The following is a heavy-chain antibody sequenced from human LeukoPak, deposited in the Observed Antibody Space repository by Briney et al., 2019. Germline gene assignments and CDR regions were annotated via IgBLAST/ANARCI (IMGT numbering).Heavy chain of an antibody. J-gene: IGHJ4*02. CDR3: AKSGIAAAGQRGYFDN. Sequence: GGSLTLSCAASGFNFSSYGMHWVRQAPGKGLEWLAVISSDASNKYFADSVKGRFTISRDTSKNTLYLQMNSLTAEDTAVYYCAKSGIAAAGQRGYFDNWGQGALVTVSS. CDR1: GFNFSSYG. D-gene: IGHD6-13*01. V-gene: IGHV3-30*18. CDR2: ISSDASNK.